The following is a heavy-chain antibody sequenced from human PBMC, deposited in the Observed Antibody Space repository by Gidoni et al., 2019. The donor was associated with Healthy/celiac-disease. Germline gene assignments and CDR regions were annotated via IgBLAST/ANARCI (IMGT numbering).Heavy chain of an antibody. J-gene: IGHJ4*02. CDR3: ARQDFSGPDDY. V-gene: IGHV4-39*01. CDR2: IYYSGST. CDR1: GGSISSSSYY. D-gene: IGHD1-26*01. Sequence: QLQLQESGPGLVKPSETLSLTCTVSGGSISSSSYYWGWIRQPPGKGLEWIGSIYYSGSTYYNPSLKSRVTISVDTSKNQFSLKLSSVTAADTAVYYCARQDFSGPDDYWGQGTLVTVSS.